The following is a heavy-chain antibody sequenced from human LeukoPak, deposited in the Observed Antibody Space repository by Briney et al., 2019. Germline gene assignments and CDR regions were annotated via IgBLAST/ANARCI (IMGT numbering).Heavy chain of an antibody. V-gene: IGHV3-7*01. CDR2: IKQDGSGK. J-gene: IGHJ4*02. D-gene: IGHD3-3*01. CDR1: GFTFSSYW. Sequence: GGSLRLXCAASGFTFSSYWMSWVRQAPGKGLEWVANIKQDGSGKYYVDSVKGRFTISRDNAKNSLYLQMNSLRAEDTAVYYCARVDGRFLEWLLWEYYFDYWGQGTLVTVSS. CDR3: ARVDGRFLEWLLWEYYFDY.